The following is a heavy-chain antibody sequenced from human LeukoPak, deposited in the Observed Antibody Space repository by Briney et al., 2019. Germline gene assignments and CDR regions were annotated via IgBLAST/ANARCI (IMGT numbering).Heavy chain of an antibody. Sequence: GGSLRLSCAASGFTVSSNYMSWVRQAPGKGLEWVSVIYSGGSTYYADSVKGRFTISRDNSKNTLYLQMNSLRAEDTAVYYCARGLVYYDSSGYPRNDAFDIWGQGTMVTVSS. J-gene: IGHJ3*02. CDR1: GFTVSSNY. V-gene: IGHV3-66*01. D-gene: IGHD3-22*01. CDR2: IYSGGST. CDR3: ARGLVYYDSSGYPRNDAFDI.